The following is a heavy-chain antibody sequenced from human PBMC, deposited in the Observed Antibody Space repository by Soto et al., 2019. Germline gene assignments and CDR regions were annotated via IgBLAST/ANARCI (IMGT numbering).Heavy chain of an antibody. V-gene: IGHV1-2*02. Sequence: QGQLVQSGAAVKEPGASVKVSCKASGYTFTAYYLHWVRQAPGQGLEWMGWISPNSKGANYAQKFQGRVTMTTDTPTSTAYMELSTLTSDDTAVYYCAREGIGGGVDLWGQGTLVTVSS. J-gene: IGHJ5*02. CDR2: ISPNSKGA. CDR3: AREGIGGGVDL. D-gene: IGHD1-26*01. CDR1: GYTFTAYY.